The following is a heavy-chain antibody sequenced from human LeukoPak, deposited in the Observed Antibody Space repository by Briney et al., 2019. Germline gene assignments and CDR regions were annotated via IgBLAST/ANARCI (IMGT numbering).Heavy chain of an antibody. CDR3: AREGRVSGYDSDC. CDR2: INSDGSSI. CDR1: GFTFSSYW. Sequence: GGPLRLSCAASGFTFSSYWMHCVRQAPGKGLVWVSRINSDGSSITYADSVKGRFTISRDNARNTLYLQMNSLRVEDTAVYYGAREGRVSGYDSDCWGQGTLVTVSS. D-gene: IGHD5-12*01. J-gene: IGHJ4*02. V-gene: IGHV3-74*03.